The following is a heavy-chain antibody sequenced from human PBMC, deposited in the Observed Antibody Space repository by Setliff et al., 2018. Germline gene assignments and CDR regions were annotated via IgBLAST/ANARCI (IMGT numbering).Heavy chain of an antibody. V-gene: IGHV4-39*01. J-gene: IGHJ5*02. Sequence: SETLSLTCTVSGGSVSNSGFFWGWLRQAPGKGLEWIGNIYDSGSSNYNSSLKSRLIITRDTSKNQISLKLTSVTAADTAVYYCGRGFSRIEGWGNWFDPWGQGILVTVSS. CDR1: GGSVSNSGFF. CDR2: IYDSGSS. D-gene: IGHD2-15*01. CDR3: GRGFSRIEGWGNWFDP.